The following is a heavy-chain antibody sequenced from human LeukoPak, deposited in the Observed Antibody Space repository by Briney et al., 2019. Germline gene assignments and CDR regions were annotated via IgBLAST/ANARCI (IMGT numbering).Heavy chain of an antibody. D-gene: IGHD6-19*01. CDR3: ARDLRGGAVARTGFRFDP. CDR1: GYTLTSYG. J-gene: IGHJ5*02. CDR2: ISAYNGNT. V-gene: IGHV1-18*01. Sequence: AAVKVSCKASGYTLTSYGISWVRQAPGQGLEWMGWISAYNGNTNYAQKLQGRVTMTTDTSTSTAYMELRSLRSDDTAVYYCARDLRGGAVARTGFRFDPWGQGTLVTVSS.